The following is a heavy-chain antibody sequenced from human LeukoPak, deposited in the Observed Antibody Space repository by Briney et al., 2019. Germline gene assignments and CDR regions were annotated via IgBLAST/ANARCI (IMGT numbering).Heavy chain of an antibody. V-gene: IGHV4-4*07. J-gene: IGHJ6*03. Sequence: SETLSLTCTVSGGSIRSFYWSWVRQSAGKGLEWIGRVDTSGSTHYNSSLGSRVSMSLDTSKNQFSLNLRYVTVADTAVYYCARGLGGASYYMDVWGKGTTVTVSS. CDR2: VDTSGST. CDR3: ARGLGGASYYMDV. D-gene: IGHD3-16*01. CDR1: GGSIRSFY.